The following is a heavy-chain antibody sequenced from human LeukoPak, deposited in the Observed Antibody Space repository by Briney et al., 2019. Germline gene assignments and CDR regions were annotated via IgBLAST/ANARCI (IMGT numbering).Heavy chain of an antibody. CDR2: INSKTGGT. V-gene: IGHV1-2*02. CDR3: ARDVSGSLDY. D-gene: IGHD5-12*01. Sequence: GASVKVSCKASGYTFTGYDIHWVRQAPGQGLEWMGRINSKTGGTTYVQKFQGRVAMTRDTSISTAYMELNSLRSDDTAIYYCARDVSGSLDYWRQGTLVTVSS. J-gene: IGHJ4*02. CDR1: GYTFTGYD.